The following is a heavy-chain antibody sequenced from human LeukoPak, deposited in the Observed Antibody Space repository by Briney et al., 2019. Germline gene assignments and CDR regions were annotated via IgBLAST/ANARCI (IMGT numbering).Heavy chain of an antibody. D-gene: IGHD6-19*01. CDR2: MNPNSGNT. CDR3: ARGLRIAVGDTLLVL. V-gene: IGHV1-8*01. J-gene: IGHJ4*02. Sequence: ASVKVSCKASGYTFTSYDINWVRQATGQGLEWMGWMNPNSGNTSYAQKFQGRVTMTRNTSISTAYMELSSLRSEDTAVYYCARGLRIAVGDTLLVLWGQGTLVTVSS. CDR1: GYTFTSYD.